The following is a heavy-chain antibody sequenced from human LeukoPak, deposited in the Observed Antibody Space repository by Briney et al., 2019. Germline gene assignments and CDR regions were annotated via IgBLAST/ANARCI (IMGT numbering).Heavy chain of an antibody. CDR3: AKGPWSRATGPFDY. V-gene: IGHV3-53*01. D-gene: IGHD1-26*01. Sequence: GGSLRLSCAASGFTVSSNYMNWVRQPPGKGLEWVSVIYSGGSTYYADSVKGRFTISRDNSKNTLYLQMNSLRAEDTAVYYCAKGPWSRATGPFDYWGQGTLVTVSS. CDR1: GFTVSSNY. J-gene: IGHJ4*02. CDR2: IYSGGST.